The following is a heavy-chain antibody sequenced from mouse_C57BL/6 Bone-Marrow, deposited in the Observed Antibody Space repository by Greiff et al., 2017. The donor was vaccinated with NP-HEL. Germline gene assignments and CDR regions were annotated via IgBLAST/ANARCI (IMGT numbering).Heavy chain of an antibody. CDR3: ARHRGVYDGYYGGYFDV. CDR1: GFTFSSYG. D-gene: IGHD2-3*01. J-gene: IGHJ1*03. V-gene: IGHV5-6*01. CDR2: ISSGGSYT. Sequence: EVQRVESGGDLVKPGGSLKLSCAASGFTFSSYGMSWVRQTPDKRLEWVATISSGGSYTYYPDSVKGRFTIPRDNAKNTLYLQMSSLKSEDTAMYYCARHRGVYDGYYGGYFDVWGTGTTVTVSS.